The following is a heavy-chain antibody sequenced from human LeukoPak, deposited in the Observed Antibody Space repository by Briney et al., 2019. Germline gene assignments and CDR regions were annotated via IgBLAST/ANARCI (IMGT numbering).Heavy chain of an antibody. D-gene: IGHD4-23*01. CDR3: ARRPIRGYYFDY. V-gene: IGHV4-34*01. Sequence: SETLSLTCAVYGGSFSGYYWSWIRQPLGKGLEWIGEINHSGSTNYNPSLKSRVTISVDTSKNQFSLKLSSVTAADTAVYYCARRPIRGYYFDYWGQGTLVTVSS. CDR2: INHSGST. CDR1: GGSFSGYY. J-gene: IGHJ4*02.